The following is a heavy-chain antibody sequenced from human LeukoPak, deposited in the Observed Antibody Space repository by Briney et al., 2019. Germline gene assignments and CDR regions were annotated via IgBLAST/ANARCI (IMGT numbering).Heavy chain of an antibody. J-gene: IGHJ3*02. CDR1: GFTVSSNY. CDR3: ARAVGVTAIHNAFDI. CDR2: IYSGGGT. D-gene: IGHD2-21*02. V-gene: IGHV3-66*02. Sequence: PGGSLRLSCAASGFTVSSNYMSWVRQAPGKGLEWVSVIYSGGGTDYADSVKGRFTISRDNSKNTLYLQMNSLRAEDTAVYYCARAVGVTAIHNAFDIWGQGRMVTVSS.